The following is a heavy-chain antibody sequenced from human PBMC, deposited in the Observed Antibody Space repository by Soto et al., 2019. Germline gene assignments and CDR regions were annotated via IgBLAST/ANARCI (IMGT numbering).Heavy chain of an antibody. CDR3: ARDHSGYLSFDY. D-gene: IGHD3-22*01. J-gene: IGHJ4*02. CDR2: INPSAGAT. Sequence: ASVNNSCKASGYTFNSYYMHLVRQAPGQGLEWMGVINPSAGATSYAQKFQGRFTMTRDTSTSTVYMELSSLRSDDTAVYYCARDHSGYLSFDYWGQGTLVTVSS. CDR1: GYTFNSYY. V-gene: IGHV1-46*02.